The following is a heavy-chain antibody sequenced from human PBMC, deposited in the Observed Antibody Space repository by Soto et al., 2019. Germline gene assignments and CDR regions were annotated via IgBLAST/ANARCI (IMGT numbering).Heavy chain of an antibody. CDR1: GYTFTSYA. V-gene: IGHV7-4-1*01. CDR2: INTNTGHP. J-gene: IGHJ5*02. D-gene: IGHD3-3*01. Sequence: QVQLVQSGSELKKPGASVKVSCKASGYTFTSYAMNWVRQPPGQRLEGMGWINTNTGHPTYAQGFTGRFVFSLNTSVSTAYLQICSLKAEDTAVYYCARESWGITIFGVPHVSWFDPWGQGTLVTVSS. CDR3: ARESWGITIFGVPHVSWFDP.